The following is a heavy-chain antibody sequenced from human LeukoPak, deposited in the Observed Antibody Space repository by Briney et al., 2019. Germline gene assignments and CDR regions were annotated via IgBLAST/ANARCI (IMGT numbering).Heavy chain of an antibody. V-gene: IGHV3-30*03. D-gene: IGHD3-10*01. J-gene: IGHJ5*02. CDR1: GFTFSSYG. Sequence: PGGSLRLSCAASGFTFSSYGMHWVRQAPGKGLEWVAVISYDGSNKYYADSVKGRITISRDNAKNTLYLQMNSLRAEDTAVYYCSRGFPFDPWGQGTLVTVSS. CDR2: ISYDGSNK. CDR3: SRGFPFDP.